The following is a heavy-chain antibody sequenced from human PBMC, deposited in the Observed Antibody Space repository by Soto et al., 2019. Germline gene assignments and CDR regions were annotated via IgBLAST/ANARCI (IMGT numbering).Heavy chain of an antibody. V-gene: IGHV3-21*01. CDR3: VKDRPRRTSGYFFDY. CDR2: TFNYAGRL. J-gene: IGHJ4*02. D-gene: IGHD1-1*01. CDR1: GFALSSYS. Sequence: GGSLRLSCAVSGFALSSYSIAWVRQAPGKGLEWVSFTFNYAGRLYYADSVKGRFAISRDDAKNSVYLQMNSLRAEDTAVYYCVKDRPRRTSGYFFDYWGQGTPVTVSS.